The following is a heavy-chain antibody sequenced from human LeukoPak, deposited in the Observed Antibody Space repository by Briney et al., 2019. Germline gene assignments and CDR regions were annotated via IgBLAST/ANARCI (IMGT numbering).Heavy chain of an antibody. CDR3: ARVPSLLWVGELPAYFDY. CDR1: GFTFSSHW. V-gene: IGHV3-7*01. Sequence: GGSLRLSFSAPGFTFSSHWMSWVCQAAGKGRGMEANIKQDGCKKYYVDSVKGPFTISRDNAKNSLYLQMNSLRAEYTAVYYCARVPSLLWVGELPAYFDYWGQGTLVTVSS. D-gene: IGHD3-10*01. CDR2: IKQDGCKK. J-gene: IGHJ4*02.